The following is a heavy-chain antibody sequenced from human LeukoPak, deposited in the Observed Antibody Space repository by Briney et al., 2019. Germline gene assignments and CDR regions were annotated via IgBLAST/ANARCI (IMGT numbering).Heavy chain of an antibody. CDR1: GGTFNNYA. V-gene: IGHV1-69*13. Sequence: GASVKVSCKASGGTFNNYAISWARQAPGQGLEWMGGIIPIFGTPNYAQKFQGRVTITAEESTSTAYMELSSLRSEDTAVYYCAVSPTCGRDCSHLRGTFESWGQGTLATVSS. CDR2: IIPIFGTP. D-gene: IGHD2-21*02. CDR3: AVSPTCGRDCSHLRGTFES. J-gene: IGHJ4*02.